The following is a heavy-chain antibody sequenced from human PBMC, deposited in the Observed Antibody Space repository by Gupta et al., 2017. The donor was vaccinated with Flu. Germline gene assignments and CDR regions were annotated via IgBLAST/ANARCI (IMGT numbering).Heavy chain of an antibody. CDR2: ITNSGAAT. CDR1: GFSFSDYA. CDR3: AKEHVAGYLGDTLDL. Sequence: EVQLLESGGGLVQPGGSLRISCAAAGFSFSDYAMSWVRQAPGKGLEWVSGITNSGAATYYADAVKGRFTISRDNSRNTLYLQLNSLRAEDTALYYCAKEHVAGYLGDTLDLWGQGTMVTVHS. J-gene: IGHJ3*01. D-gene: IGHD6-19*01. V-gene: IGHV3-23*01.